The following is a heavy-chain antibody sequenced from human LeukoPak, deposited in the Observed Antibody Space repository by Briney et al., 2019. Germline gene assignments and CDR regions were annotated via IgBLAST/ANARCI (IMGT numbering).Heavy chain of an antibody. CDR1: GCTFTSYG. Sequence: ASVKVSCKASGCTFTSYGISWVRQAPGQGLEWMGWISAYNGNTNYAQKLQGRVTITTDTSTSTAYMELRSLRSDDTAVYYCARNYYGSGSEAYDYWGQGTLVTVSS. V-gene: IGHV1-18*01. CDR3: ARNYYGSGSEAYDY. J-gene: IGHJ4*02. CDR2: ISAYNGNT. D-gene: IGHD3-10*01.